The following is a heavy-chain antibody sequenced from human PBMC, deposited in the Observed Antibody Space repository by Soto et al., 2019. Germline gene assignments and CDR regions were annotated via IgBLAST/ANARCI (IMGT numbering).Heavy chain of an antibody. CDR1: GYTFTSYG. CDR2: ISAYNGNT. D-gene: IGHD2-2*01. V-gene: IGHV1-18*01. Sequence: GSVKVSCKASGYTFTSYGISWVRQAPGQGLEWMGWISAYNGNTNYAQKLQGRVTMTTDTSTSTAYMELRSLRSDDTAVYYCARVSGYCSSTSCYGAPNDAFDIWGQGTMVTVSS. CDR3: ARVSGYCSSTSCYGAPNDAFDI. J-gene: IGHJ3*02.